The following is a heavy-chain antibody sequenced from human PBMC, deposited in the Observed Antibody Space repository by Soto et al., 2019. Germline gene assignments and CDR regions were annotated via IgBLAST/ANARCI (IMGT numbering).Heavy chain of an antibody. CDR1: GGSISRSNW. D-gene: IGHD3-10*01. J-gene: IGHJ4*02. CDR3: ARRWGEGRVDY. CDR2: IYHSGNT. Sequence: SETLSLTCAVSGGSISRSNWWSWVRQPPGKGLEWIGEIYHSGNTNYNPALKSRVTMAVDKSRNQFSMKLGSVTAADTAVYYCARRWGEGRVDYWGQGTLVTVSS. V-gene: IGHV4-4*02.